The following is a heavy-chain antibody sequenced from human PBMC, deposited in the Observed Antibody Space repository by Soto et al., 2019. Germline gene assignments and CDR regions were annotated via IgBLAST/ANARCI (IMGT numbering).Heavy chain of an antibody. Sequence: ASVKVSCKASGYTFTSYGISWVRQAPGQGLEWMGWISAYNGNTNYAQKLQGRVTMTTDTSTSTAYMELRSLRSDDTAVYYCARDPSFRTIVGATDNWFDPWGQGTLVTVSS. D-gene: IGHD1-26*01. J-gene: IGHJ5*02. CDR3: ARDPSFRTIVGATDNWFDP. V-gene: IGHV1-18*01. CDR2: ISAYNGNT. CDR1: GYTFTSYG.